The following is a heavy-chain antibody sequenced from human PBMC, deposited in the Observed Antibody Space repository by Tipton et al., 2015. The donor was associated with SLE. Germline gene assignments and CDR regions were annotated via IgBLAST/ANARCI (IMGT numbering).Heavy chain of an antibody. J-gene: IGHJ4*02. CDR1: GFTFSNAW. Sequence: VQLVQSGGGLVKPGGSLRLSCAASGFTFSNAWMSWVRQAPGKGLEWVGRIKSKTDGGTTDYAAPVKGRFTISRDDSENTLYLQMNSLKTEDTAVYYCTTDPDSYGVRDDYWGQGTLVTVSS. D-gene: IGHD5-18*01. CDR2: IKSKTDGGTT. CDR3: TTDPDSYGVRDDY. V-gene: IGHV3-15*01.